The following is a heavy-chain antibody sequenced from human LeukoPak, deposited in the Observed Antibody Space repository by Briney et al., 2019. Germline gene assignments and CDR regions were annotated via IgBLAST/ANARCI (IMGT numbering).Heavy chain of an antibody. CDR2: IKSDGTTT. J-gene: IGHJ4*02. V-gene: IGHV3-74*01. CDR3: AKGVAVAGTDY. CDR1: GFTFTSYW. Sequence: GGSLRLSCAASGFTFTSYWIHWVRQAPGKGLVWVSRIKSDGTTTNYADSVKGRFTISRDNSKNTLYLQMNSLRAEDTAVYYCAKGVAVAGTDYWGQGTLVTVSS. D-gene: IGHD6-19*01.